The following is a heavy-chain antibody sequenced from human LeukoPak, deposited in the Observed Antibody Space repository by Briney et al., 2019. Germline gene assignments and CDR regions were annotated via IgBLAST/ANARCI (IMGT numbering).Heavy chain of an antibody. CDR2: IIPIFGTA. Sequence: SVKVSCKASGGTFSSYAISWVRQAPGQGLEWMGRIIPIFGTASYAQKFQGRVTITTDESTSTAYMELSSLRSEDTAVYYCARDGWLEDAFDIWGQGTMLTVSS. J-gene: IGHJ3*02. V-gene: IGHV1-69*05. CDR1: GGTFSSYA. CDR3: ARDGWLEDAFDI. D-gene: IGHD3-22*01.